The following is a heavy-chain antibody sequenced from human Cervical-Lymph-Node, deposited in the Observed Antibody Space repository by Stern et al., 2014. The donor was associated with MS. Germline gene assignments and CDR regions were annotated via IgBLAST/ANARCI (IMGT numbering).Heavy chain of an antibody. J-gene: IGHJ6*02. V-gene: IGHV4-31*03. CDR2: IYYSGAT. CDR1: GVSINNGDYY. Sequence: VQLVESGPGLVKPSQTLSLTCTVSGVSINNGDYYWSWVRQHPGKGLEWLGYIYYSGATYYNPSLKGRLTISVDTSKRHFSLKLTSVTAADTAVYYCARELSGMYGMDVWGQGTTVTVSS. CDR3: ARELSGMYGMDV. D-gene: IGHD1-1*01.